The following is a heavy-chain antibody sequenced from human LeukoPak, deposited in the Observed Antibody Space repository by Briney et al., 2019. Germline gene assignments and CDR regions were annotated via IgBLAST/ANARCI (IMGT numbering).Heavy chain of an antibody. CDR1: GGSISSYY. J-gene: IGHJ6*02. D-gene: IGHD2-21*02. V-gene: IGHV4-59*08. CDR2: IYYSGST. CDR3: ASSPPHPYCGGDCYFPLGMDV. Sequence: SSETLSLTCTVSGGSISSYYWSWIRQPPGKGLEWIGYIYYSGSTNYNPSLKSRVTISVDTSKNQFSLKLSSVTAADTAVYYCASSPPHPYCGGDCYFPLGMDVWGQGTTVTVSS.